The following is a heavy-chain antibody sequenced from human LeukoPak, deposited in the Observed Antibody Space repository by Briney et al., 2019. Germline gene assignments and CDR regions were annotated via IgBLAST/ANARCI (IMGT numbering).Heavy chain of an antibody. Sequence: GGSLRLSCVASGFTFSSYAMSWVRQAPGKGREWGSRICAGGDTTYTADSVRGRFTISRDNSNNTLYLQMNTLTAEDTAVYYCAGISYSGTWPVGYWGQGALVTVTA. CDR3: AGISYSGTWPVGY. D-gene: IGHD6-25*01. V-gene: IGHV3-23*01. CDR2: ICAGGDTT. J-gene: IGHJ4*02. CDR1: GFTFSSYA.